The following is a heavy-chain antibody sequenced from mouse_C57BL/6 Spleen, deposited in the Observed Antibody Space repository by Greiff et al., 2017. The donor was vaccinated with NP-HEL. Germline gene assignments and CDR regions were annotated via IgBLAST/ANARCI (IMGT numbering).Heavy chain of an antibody. CDR1: GYTFTSYW. CDR2: IYPGSGST. V-gene: IGHV1-55*01. D-gene: IGHD1-1*01. CDR3: AVGLYYGSSYAMDY. J-gene: IGHJ4*01. Sequence: QVQLQQPGAELVKPGASVQMSCKASGYTFTSYWITWVKQRPGQGLEWIGDIYPGSGSTNYNEKVKSKANLTVDTSSSTAYLQLSSLTSEDSAVYYCAVGLYYGSSYAMDYWGQGTSVTVSS.